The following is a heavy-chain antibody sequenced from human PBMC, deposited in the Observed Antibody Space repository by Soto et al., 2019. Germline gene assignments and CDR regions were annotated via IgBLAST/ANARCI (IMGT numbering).Heavy chain of an antibody. V-gene: IGHV4-59*01. D-gene: IGHD2-21*02. Sequence: QVQLQESGPGLVKPSETLSLTCTVSGGSIGSYYWSWIRQPPGKGLEWIGYIYYSGSTNYNPSLKSRVTISVDTSKNQFSLKLSSVTAADTAVYYCARVPDYCGGDCYIYYYGMDVWGQGTTVTVSS. J-gene: IGHJ6*02. CDR1: GGSIGSYY. CDR3: ARVPDYCGGDCYIYYYGMDV. CDR2: IYYSGST.